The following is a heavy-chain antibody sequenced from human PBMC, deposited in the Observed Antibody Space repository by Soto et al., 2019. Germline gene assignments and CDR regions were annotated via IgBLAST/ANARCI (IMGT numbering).Heavy chain of an antibody. J-gene: IGHJ4*02. D-gene: IGHD6-19*01. CDR2: INPNSGGT. V-gene: IGHV1-2*02. CDR1: GYTFTGYY. CDR3: ARMRQNPRIAVAGTREYYFDY. Sequence: VALVKVSCKASGYTFTGYYMHWVRQAPGQGLEWMGWINPNSGGTNYAQKFQGRVTMTRDTSISTAYMELSRLRSDDTAVYYCARMRQNPRIAVAGTREYYFDYWGQGTLVTVSS.